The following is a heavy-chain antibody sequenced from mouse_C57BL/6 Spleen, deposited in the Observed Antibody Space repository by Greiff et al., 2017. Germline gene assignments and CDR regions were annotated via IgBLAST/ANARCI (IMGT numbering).Heavy chain of an antibody. CDR1: GYSFTSYY. Sequence: VQLQQSGAELVKPGASVKISCKASGYSFTSYYIYWVKQRPGQGLEWIGWIYPGSGNTKYNEKFKGQATLTADTSSSTDYMQLSMLTSEDSAVSYYARSGDYPLWYFDVWGTGTTVTVSS. D-gene: IGHD5-5*01. CDR2: IYPGSGNT. J-gene: IGHJ1*03. CDR3: ARSGDYPLWYFDV. V-gene: IGHV1-66*01.